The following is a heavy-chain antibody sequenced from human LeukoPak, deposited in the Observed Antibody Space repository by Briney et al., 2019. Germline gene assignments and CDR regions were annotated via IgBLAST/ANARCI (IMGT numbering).Heavy chain of an antibody. J-gene: IGHJ4*02. D-gene: IGHD1-26*01. CDR3: ARSRRGANTLYFGY. CDR1: VFTFHHYF. CDR2: ISSSGSTI. Sequence: GGSLPQSCASSVFTFHHYFLSWLRQAPGKGLEWVSYISSSGSTIYYADSVKGRFPISRDNAKNSLYLQMNSLGPENTAVYYCARSRRGANTLYFGYWGQGTLVTVSS. V-gene: IGHV3-11*04.